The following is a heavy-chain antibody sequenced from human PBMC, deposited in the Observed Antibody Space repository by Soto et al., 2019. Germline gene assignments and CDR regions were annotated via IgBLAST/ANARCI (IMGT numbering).Heavy chain of an antibody. V-gene: IGHV3-11*01. Sequence: QVQLVESGGGLVEPGGSLRLSCATSGFTFSDHYMSWIRQAPGKGLAWVAYISGSGFTIYNADSVKGRFTISRDNAKNAVYLKMDSLRAEDTDVYYCARNTLSAAGSDNYGLDAWGRGTTVAVSS. D-gene: IGHD6-13*01. CDR1: GFTFSDHY. CDR2: ISGSGFTI. CDR3: ARNTLSAAGSDNYGLDA. J-gene: IGHJ6*02.